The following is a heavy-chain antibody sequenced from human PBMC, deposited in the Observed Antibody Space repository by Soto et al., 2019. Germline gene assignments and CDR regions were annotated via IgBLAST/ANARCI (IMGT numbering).Heavy chain of an antibody. D-gene: IGHD1-26*01. CDR1: GFTFSNYA. CDR2: IWSDGSNK. Sequence: QVQLVESGGGVVQPGRSLSLSCAASGFTFSNYAIHWVRQPPGKGLEWVSVIWSDGSNKYYTDSVKGRFTISRDNSKNTVHLQMNSLRAEDTAVYYCARDQTGSYPYNWFDPWGQGTLVTVSS. V-gene: IGHV3-33*01. J-gene: IGHJ5*02. CDR3: ARDQTGSYPYNWFDP.